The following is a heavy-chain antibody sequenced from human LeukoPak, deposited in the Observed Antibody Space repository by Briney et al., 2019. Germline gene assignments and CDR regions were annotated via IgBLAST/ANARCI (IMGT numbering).Heavy chain of an antibody. Sequence: GGSLTLSCAASGFTFSSYAMSWVRPAPGKGLEWVSAIRGSGGSTYYADSVKGRFTISRDNAKNSLYLQMNSLRAEDTAVYYCARGYSSGWYMGYWGEGTLVTVSS. CDR3: ARGYSSGWYMGY. D-gene: IGHD6-19*01. V-gene: IGHV3-23*01. J-gene: IGHJ4*02. CDR1: GFTFSSYA. CDR2: IRGSGGST.